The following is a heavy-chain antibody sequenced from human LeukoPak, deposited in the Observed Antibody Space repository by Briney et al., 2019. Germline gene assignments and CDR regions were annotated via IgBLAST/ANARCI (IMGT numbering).Heavy chain of an antibody. CDR3: ARARFYAPYYLDF. CDR2: SSSGSMAI. J-gene: IGHJ4*02. Sequence: RGSLRHSSAPSRFTPSAYRRKVVRPTPGKGVEWLSESSSGSMAIVYGGFVKGRFTIYRDNYKHSLFLQVGSSRDEDRAVYYCARARFYAPYYLDFWGQGTMVTVSS. D-gene: IGHD2/OR15-2a*01. V-gene: IGHV3-48*02. CDR1: RFTPSAYR.